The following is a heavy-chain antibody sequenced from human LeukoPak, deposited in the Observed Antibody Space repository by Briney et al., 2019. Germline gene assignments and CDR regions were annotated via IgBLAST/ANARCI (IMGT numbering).Heavy chain of an antibody. J-gene: IGHJ6*03. D-gene: IGHD3-3*01. CDR1: SGSFRNYF. CDR2: IYTSGGT. Sequence: SETLSLTCTVSSGSFRNYFWSWIRQPAGQGLEWIGRIYTSGGTNYNPSLKSRVTMSVDTSKNQFSLRLNSVTAADTAVYYCARNDFWSGSGPYYYYMDVWGKGTTVTVSS. V-gene: IGHV4-4*07. CDR3: ARNDFWSGSGPYYYYMDV.